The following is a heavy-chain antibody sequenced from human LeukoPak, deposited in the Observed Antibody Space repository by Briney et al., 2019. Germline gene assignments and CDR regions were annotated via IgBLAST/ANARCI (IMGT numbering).Heavy chain of an antibody. CDR2: ITVSGGST. D-gene: IGHD6-19*01. Sequence: PGRSLRLSCAASGFTFSSYAMSSGRQAPGEGLEWGLAITVSGGSTYYAYCVKSRFTISSENSNNTLYLQMNSLRAQDTPVYYCAAQQWLVSTVDYWGQGTLVTVSS. CDR3: AAQQWLVSTVDY. V-gene: IGHV3-23*01. CDR1: GFTFSSYA. J-gene: IGHJ4*02.